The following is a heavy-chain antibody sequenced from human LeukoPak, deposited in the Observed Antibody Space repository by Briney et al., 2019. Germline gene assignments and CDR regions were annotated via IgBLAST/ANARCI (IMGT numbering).Heavy chain of an antibody. Sequence: GGSLRLSCAASGFTFSDYAINWVRQAPGKGQEWVSTISRGGVISYYADSVKGRFTISRDNSNNTLYLHMNSLRAEDTAVYYCVSRAGSPWGPFDDWGQGTLVTVSS. CDR3: VSRAGSPWGPFDD. D-gene: IGHD7-27*01. CDR2: ISRGGVIS. CDR1: GFTFSDYA. J-gene: IGHJ4*02. V-gene: IGHV3-23*01.